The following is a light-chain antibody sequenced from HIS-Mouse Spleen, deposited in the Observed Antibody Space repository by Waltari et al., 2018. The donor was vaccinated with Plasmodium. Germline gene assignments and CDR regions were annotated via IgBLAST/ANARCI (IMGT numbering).Light chain of an antibody. J-gene: IGLJ2*01. CDR1: SRHVTCYNL. CDR2: EGS. Sequence: QSALTQPASVSGSPGQSLTISCTGTSRHVTCYNLASWSQQHPGKAPKLMIYEGSKRPSGVSNRFSGSKSGNTASLTISGLQAEDEADYYCCSYAGSSTFVVFGGGTKLTVL. CDR3: CSYAGSSTFVV. V-gene: IGLV2-23*03.